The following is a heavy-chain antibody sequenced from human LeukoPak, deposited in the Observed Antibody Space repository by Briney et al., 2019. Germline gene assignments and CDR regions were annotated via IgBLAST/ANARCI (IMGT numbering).Heavy chain of an antibody. CDR2: ISGSGGST. Sequence: PGGSLRLSCAASGFTFSSYAMSWVRQAPGKGLEWVSAISGSGGSTYYADSVKGRFTISRDNSKNTLYLQMNSLRAEDTAVYYCAKVSEEDYYDSGGPLDYWGQGTLVTVSS. V-gene: IGHV3-23*01. D-gene: IGHD3-22*01. CDR1: GFTFSSYA. J-gene: IGHJ4*02. CDR3: AKVSEEDYYDSGGPLDY.